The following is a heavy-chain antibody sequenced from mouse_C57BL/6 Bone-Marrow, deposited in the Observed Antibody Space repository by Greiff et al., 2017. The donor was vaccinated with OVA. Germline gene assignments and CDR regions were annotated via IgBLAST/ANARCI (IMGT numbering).Heavy chain of an antibody. CDR2: ISYSGST. V-gene: IGHV3-1*01. CDR3: ARFDYDGDWYFDV. D-gene: IGHD2-4*01. CDR1: GYSITSGYD. Sequence: EVQLVESGPGMVKPSQSLSLTCTVTGYSITSGYDWHWLRHFPGNKLEWMGYISYSGSTNYNPSLKSRISITHDTSKNHFFLKLNSVTTEDTATYYCARFDYDGDWYFDVWGTGTTVTVSS. J-gene: IGHJ1*03.